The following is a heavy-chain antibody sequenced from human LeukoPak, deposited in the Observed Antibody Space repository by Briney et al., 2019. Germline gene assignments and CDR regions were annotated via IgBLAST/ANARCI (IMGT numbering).Heavy chain of an antibody. Sequence: ASVKVSCKVSGYTLTELSMHWVRQAPGKGLEWMGGFDPEDGETIYAQKFQGRVTMTEDTSTDTAYMELSSLRSEDTAVYYCARDPSRPGAFDIWGKGTMVTVSS. CDR1: GYTLTELS. CDR3: ARDPSRPGAFDI. V-gene: IGHV1-24*01. CDR2: FDPEDGET. J-gene: IGHJ3*02.